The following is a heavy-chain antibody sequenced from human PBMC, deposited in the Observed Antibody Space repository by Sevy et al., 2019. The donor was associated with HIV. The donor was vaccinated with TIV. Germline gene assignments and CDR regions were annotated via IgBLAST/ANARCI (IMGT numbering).Heavy chain of an antibody. CDR3: VRGLQTHCDRTACPLDY. Sequence: GGSLRLSCAASGVTFSGSDMHWVRQVKGKGLEWISSIGTLADTFYADSVKGRFTISRDNAQSYLYLHMSSLKVGDTALYFCVRGLQTHCDRTACPLDYWGQGTLVTVSS. J-gene: IGHJ4*02. CDR2: IGTLADT. D-gene: IGHD2-21*01. V-gene: IGHV3-13*01. CDR1: GVTFSGSD.